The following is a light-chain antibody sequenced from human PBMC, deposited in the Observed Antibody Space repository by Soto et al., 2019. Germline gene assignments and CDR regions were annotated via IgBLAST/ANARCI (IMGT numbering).Light chain of an antibody. V-gene: IGKV1-17*01. CDR2: TAS. CDR1: QGIGND. Sequence: DIQMTQSPSSLSASVGDRVAITFRASQGIGNDLGWYQQQPGKAPKSLXYTASILQTGVPSRFSGSVSETEGTITISSLQKEDGATYYCLQSSNYTWTFGQGTKVDIK. CDR3: LQSSNYTWT. J-gene: IGKJ1*01.